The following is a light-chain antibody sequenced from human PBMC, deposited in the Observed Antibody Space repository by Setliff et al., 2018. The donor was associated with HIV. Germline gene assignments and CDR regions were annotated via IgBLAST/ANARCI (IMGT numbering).Light chain of an antibody. V-gene: IGLV2-14*01. CDR1: SSDVGGYNY. CDR2: DVS. Sequence: QSALPQPASVSGSPGQSITISCTGTSSDVGGYNYVSWYQQHPDKAPKLMIYDVSKRPSGVSNLFSGSKSGNTASLTISGLQAEDEADYYCSSYTSSSTYVFGSGTKV. J-gene: IGLJ1*01. CDR3: SSYTSSSTYV.